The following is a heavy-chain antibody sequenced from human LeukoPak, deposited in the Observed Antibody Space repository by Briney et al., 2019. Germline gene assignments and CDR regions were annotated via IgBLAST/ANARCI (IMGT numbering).Heavy chain of an antibody. D-gene: IGHD3-10*01. CDR3: ARGGIRGVLMEY. J-gene: IGHJ4*02. V-gene: IGHV3-7*05. CDR1: GFTFINYW. CDR2: IKQDGSER. Sequence: GGSLRLSCAASGFTFINYWMTWVRQAPGKGLEWVANIKQDGSERYYVDSVTGRFTISRDNAKNSLFLQMSSLRADDTAVYYCARGGIRGVLMEYWGQGTLVTVSS.